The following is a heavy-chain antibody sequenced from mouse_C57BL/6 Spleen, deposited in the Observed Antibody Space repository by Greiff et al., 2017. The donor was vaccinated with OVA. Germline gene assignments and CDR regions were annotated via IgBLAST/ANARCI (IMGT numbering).Heavy chain of an antibody. CDR3: TTGGYYTLGY. D-gene: IGHD1-1*01. J-gene: IGHJ2*01. CDR1: GFNIKDFY. Sequence: VQLQQSGAKLLRPGASVKLSCTASGFNIKDFYMHWVKQRPEQGLEWIGRIDPEDGDTEYAPKFQGKATMTADTSSNTAYLQLSSLTSEDTAVYYCTTGGYYTLGYWGQGTTLTVSS. CDR2: IDPEDGDT. V-gene: IGHV14-1*01.